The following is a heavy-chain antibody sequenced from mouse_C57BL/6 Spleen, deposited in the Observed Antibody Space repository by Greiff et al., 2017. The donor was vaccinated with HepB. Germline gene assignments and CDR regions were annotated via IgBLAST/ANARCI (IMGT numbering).Heavy chain of an antibody. Sequence: QVQLKESGAELVKPGASVKISCKASGYAFSSYWMNWVKQRPGKGLEWIGQIYPGDGDTNYNGKFKGKATLTADKSSSTAYMQLSSLTSEDSAVYFCARSRLSRDFDYWGQGTTLTVSS. J-gene: IGHJ2*01. CDR3: ARSRLSRDFDY. D-gene: IGHD3-3*01. CDR2: IYPGDGDT. V-gene: IGHV1-80*01. CDR1: GYAFSSYW.